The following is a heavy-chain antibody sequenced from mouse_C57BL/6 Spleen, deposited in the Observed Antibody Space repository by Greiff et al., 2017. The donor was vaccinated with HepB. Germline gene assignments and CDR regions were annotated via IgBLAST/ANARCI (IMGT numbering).Heavy chain of an antibody. CDR3: TRYDYGSYYFDY. J-gene: IGHJ2*01. Sequence: VQLQQSGTVLARPGASVKMSCKTSGYTFTSYWMHWVQQRPGQGLEWIGAIYPGNSDTSYNQKFKGKAKLTAVTSASTAYMELSSLTNEDSAVYYCTRYDYGSYYFDYWGQGTTLTVAS. CDR1: GYTFTSYW. D-gene: IGHD1-1*01. CDR2: IYPGNSDT. V-gene: IGHV1-5*01.